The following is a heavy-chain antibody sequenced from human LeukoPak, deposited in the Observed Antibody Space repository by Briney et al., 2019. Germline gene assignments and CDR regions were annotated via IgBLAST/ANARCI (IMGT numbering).Heavy chain of an antibody. V-gene: IGHV3-21*01. D-gene: IGHD2-15*01. CDR2: ISGSSSYT. J-gene: IGHJ4*02. CDR1: GFTFSSYS. CDR3: ARGGRYCSGGSCSTTFDY. Sequence: PGGSLTLSCAASGFTFSSYSMNWVRQAPGKGLEWVSSISGSSSYTYYADSVKGRFTISRDNAKNSLYLQMNSLRAEDTAVYYCARGGRYCSGGSCSTTFDYWGQGTLVTVSS.